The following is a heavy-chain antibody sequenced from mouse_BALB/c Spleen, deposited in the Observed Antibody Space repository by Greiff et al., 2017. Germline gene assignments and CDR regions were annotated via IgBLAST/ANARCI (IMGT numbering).Heavy chain of an antibody. CDR3: TRPREEVAGSYFDY. CDR2: IGPETGGT. V-gene: IGHV1-15*01. J-gene: IGHJ2*01. CDR1: GYTFTDYE. D-gene: IGHD1-1*02. Sequence: QVQLKQSGAELVRPGASVTLSCKASGYTFTDYEMHWVKQTPVHGLEWIGAIGPETGGTAYNQKFKGKATLTADKSSSTAYMELRSLTSEDSAVYYCTRPREEVAGSYFDYWGQGTTLTVSS.